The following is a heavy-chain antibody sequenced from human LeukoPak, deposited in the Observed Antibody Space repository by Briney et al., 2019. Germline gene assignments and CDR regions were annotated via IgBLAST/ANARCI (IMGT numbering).Heavy chain of an antibody. CDR2: ISAYNGNT. Sequence: ASVKVSCKASGYTFSNYAISWVRQAPGQGLEWMGWISAYNGNTNYAPKLQGRVTMTTDTSTSAAYMELRSLRSDDTAVYYCARADTMVRGVITPQFGYWGQGTLVTVSS. D-gene: IGHD3-10*01. V-gene: IGHV1-18*01. CDR1: GYTFSNYA. J-gene: IGHJ4*02. CDR3: ARADTMVRGVITPQFGY.